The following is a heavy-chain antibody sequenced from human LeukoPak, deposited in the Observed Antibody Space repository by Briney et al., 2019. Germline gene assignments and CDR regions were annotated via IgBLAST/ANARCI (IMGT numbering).Heavy chain of an antibody. D-gene: IGHD2-15*01. J-gene: IGHJ6*02. CDR1: GFTFSSYW. CDR2: IKQDGSEK. CDR3: ARGGGCSGGSCYSTTPYYYYGMDV. Sequence: PGGSLRLSCAASGFTFSSYWMSWVRQAPGKGLEWVANIKQDGSEKYYVDSVKGRFAIYRDNAKNSLYLQMNSLRAEDTAVYYCARGGGCSGGSCYSTTPYYYYGMDVWGQGTTVTVSS. V-gene: IGHV3-7*01.